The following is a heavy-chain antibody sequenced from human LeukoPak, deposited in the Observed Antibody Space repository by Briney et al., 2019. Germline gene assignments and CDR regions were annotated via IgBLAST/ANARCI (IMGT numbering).Heavy chain of an antibody. CDR1: GFTFSDSW. J-gene: IGHJ6*02. Sequence: GGSLRLSCAASGFTFSDSWMSWVRQAPGKGLEWVADIKKDGSEKDYVDSVKGRFTISRDNAKNSLYPQMNSLRAEDTAVYYCATYTNWVAGDVWGQGTTVSVSS. CDR2: IKKDGSEK. D-gene: IGHD7-27*01. CDR3: ATYTNWVAGDV. V-gene: IGHV3-7*01.